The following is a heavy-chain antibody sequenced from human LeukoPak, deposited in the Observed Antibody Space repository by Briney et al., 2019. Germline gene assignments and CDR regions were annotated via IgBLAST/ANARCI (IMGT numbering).Heavy chain of an antibody. CDR3: AKDSGDIVVVPAARGYYYKDV. CDR1: GFTFSSYG. Sequence: PWGALRLSCAASGFTFSSYGMHWVRQAPGKGLEWVAFIRYDGSNKYYADSVKGRFTISRDNSKNTLYLQMNSLRAEDTAVYYCAKDSGDIVVVPAARGYYYKDVWGKGTTVTVSS. D-gene: IGHD2-2*01. V-gene: IGHV3-30*02. CDR2: IRYDGSNK. J-gene: IGHJ6*03.